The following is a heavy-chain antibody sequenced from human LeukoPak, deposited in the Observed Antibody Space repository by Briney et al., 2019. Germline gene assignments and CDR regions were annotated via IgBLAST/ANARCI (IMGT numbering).Heavy chain of an antibody. CDR1: GGSISSGNW. D-gene: IGHD3-16*01. CDR3: ARHYGP. CDR2: IFHSGTT. V-gene: IGHV4-4*02. Sequence: SETLSLTCAVSGGSISSGNWWTWVRQPPGKGLEWIGEIFHSGTTNYSPSLESRVTISVDKSKNQFSLRLISVTAADPAVYYCARHYGPWGQGTLVTVSS. J-gene: IGHJ5*02.